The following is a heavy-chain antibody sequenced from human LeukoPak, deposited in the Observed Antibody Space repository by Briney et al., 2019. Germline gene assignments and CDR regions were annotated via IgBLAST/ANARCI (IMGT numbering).Heavy chain of an antibody. Sequence: PSETLSLTCAVYGGSFSGYYWSWIRQPPGKGLEWIGEINHSGSTNYNPSLKSRVTISVDTSKNQFSLKLSSVTAADTAVYYCARAGGVAVPLWGQGTLVTVSS. D-gene: IGHD6-19*01. CDR3: ARAGGVAVPL. CDR1: GGSFSGYY. V-gene: IGHV4-34*01. CDR2: INHSGST. J-gene: IGHJ4*02.